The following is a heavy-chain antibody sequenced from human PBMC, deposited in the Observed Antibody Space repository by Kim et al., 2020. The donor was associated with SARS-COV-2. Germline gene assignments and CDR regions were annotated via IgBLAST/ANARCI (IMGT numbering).Heavy chain of an antibody. CDR1: GFTFSSNG. J-gene: IGHJ4*02. D-gene: IGHD6-13*01. V-gene: IGHV3-30*18. CDR2: ISDDESNK. Sequence: GGSLRLSCAASGFTFSSNGMHWVRQAPGKGLEWVAAISDDESNKYYADSVKGRFTISRDNSKNTLYLQMNSLRAEDTAVYYCAKDRSSSWSLDYWGQGTLVTVSS. CDR3: AKDRSSSWSLDY.